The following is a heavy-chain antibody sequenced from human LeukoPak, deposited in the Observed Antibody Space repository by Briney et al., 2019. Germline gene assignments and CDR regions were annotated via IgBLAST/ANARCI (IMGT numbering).Heavy chain of an antibody. J-gene: IGHJ4*02. CDR1: GFSLSSSGMC. V-gene: IGHV2-70*01. D-gene: IGHD3-9*01. CDR2: IDWDDDK. Sequence: ESGPTLVNPTQTPTLTCSFSGFSLSSSGMCVSWIRQPPGKALEWLALIDWDDDKYYTTSLKTRLTISKDTSKNQVVLRMTNMDPVDTATYYCARSTRDYDVLAGYYTIAFDYWGRGNLVTVSS. CDR3: ARSTRDYDVLAGYYTIAFDY.